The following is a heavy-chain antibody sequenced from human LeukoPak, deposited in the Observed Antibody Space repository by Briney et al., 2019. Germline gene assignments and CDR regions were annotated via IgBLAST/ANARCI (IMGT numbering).Heavy chain of an antibody. CDR2: ISSSSSYI. CDR3: ARGGSSYCSGGSCYTSYYYYYMDV. Sequence: AGSLRLSCAASGFTFSSYSMNWVRQAPGKGLEWVSSISSSSSYIYYADSVKGRFTTSRDNAKNSLYLQMNSLRAEDTAVYYCARGGSSYCSGGSCYTSYYYYYMDVWGKGTTVTVSS. V-gene: IGHV3-21*01. CDR1: GFTFSSYS. D-gene: IGHD2-15*01. J-gene: IGHJ6*03.